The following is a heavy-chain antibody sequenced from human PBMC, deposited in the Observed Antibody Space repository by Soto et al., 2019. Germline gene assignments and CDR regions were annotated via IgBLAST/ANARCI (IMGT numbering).Heavy chain of an antibody. CDR2: ISGLSTDT. D-gene: IGHD2-8*01. CDR3: TRAPRTSDY. V-gene: IGHV3-11*06. J-gene: IGHJ4*02. CDR1: GFTFSDYY. Sequence: PGGSLRLSSAASGFTFSDYYMNWIRQAPGKGLEWVSYISGLSTDTNYADSVKGRFTTSRDNVNNLLYLQMNSLRAEDTAVYYCTRAPRTSDYWGQGTLVTVSS.